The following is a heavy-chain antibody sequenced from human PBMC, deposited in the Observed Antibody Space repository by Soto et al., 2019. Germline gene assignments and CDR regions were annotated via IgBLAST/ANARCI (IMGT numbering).Heavy chain of an antibody. CDR1: GGSTSSYC. J-gene: IGHJ6*03. Sequence: SESLSLTCTVSGGSTSSYCGSWIRQPPGRGLEWIGYMYYRGSTNYNPTLKGRVTISVDTSKTQFSLKLSSVAAADTAVYYCARTPTTVSTRVDYYYYYMDVWGKGTTVTV. V-gene: IGHV4-59*01. D-gene: IGHD4-4*01. CDR2: MYYRGST. CDR3: ARTPTTVSTRVDYYYYYMDV.